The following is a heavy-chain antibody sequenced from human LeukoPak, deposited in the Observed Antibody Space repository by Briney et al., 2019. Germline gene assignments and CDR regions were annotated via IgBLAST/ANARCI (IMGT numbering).Heavy chain of an antibody. V-gene: IGHV3-9*01. CDR1: GFTFDDYA. J-gene: IGHJ6*02. D-gene: IGHD6-19*01. Sequence: GGSLRLSCAASGFTFDDYAMHWVRQAPGKGLEWVSGISWNSGSIGYADSVKGRFTISRDNSKNTLYLQMNSLGAEDTAVYYCARGTPSSSGWLYYGMDVWGQGTTVTVSS. CDR2: ISWNSGSI. CDR3: ARGTPSSSGWLYYGMDV.